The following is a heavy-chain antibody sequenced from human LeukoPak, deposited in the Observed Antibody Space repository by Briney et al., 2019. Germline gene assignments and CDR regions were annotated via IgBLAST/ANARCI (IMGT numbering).Heavy chain of an antibody. J-gene: IGHJ5*02. D-gene: IGHD2-15*01. CDR1: GGSISSGGYY. V-gene: IGHV4-30-2*01. Sequence: SETLSLTCTVSGGSISSGGYYWSWIRQPPGKGLEWIGYIYHSGSTYYNPSLKSRVTISVDRSKNQFSLKLSSVTAADTAVYYCARADSTGCSGGSCYSGSQGGDWFDPWGQGTLVTVSS. CDR3: ARADSTGCSGGSCYSGSQGGDWFDP. CDR2: IYHSGST.